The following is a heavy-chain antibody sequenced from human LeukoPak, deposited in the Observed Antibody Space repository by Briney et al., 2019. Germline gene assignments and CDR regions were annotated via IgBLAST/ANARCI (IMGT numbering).Heavy chain of an antibody. CDR3: VIDYYGMDV. CDR2: TYTSGSS. CDR1: GGSISSYY. Sequence: KPSETLSLTCSVSGGSISSYYWSWIRQPARKGLEWIGRTYTSGSSNYNPSLKSRVTMSVDTSKNQFSLKLSSVTAADTAVYYCVIDYYGMDVWGQGTTVTVSS. J-gene: IGHJ6*02. V-gene: IGHV4-4*07.